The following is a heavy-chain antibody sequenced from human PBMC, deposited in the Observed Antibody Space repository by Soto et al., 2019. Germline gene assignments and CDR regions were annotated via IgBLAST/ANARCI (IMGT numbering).Heavy chain of an antibody. V-gene: IGHV3-23*01. CDR1: GFTFSSYA. D-gene: IGHD2-21*02. J-gene: IGHJ6*02. CDR2: ISGSGGST. CDR3: AKDLAYCGGDCYPSGMDV. Sequence: PGGSLRLSCAASGFTFSSYAMSWVRQAPGKXLEWVSAISGSGGSTYYADSVKGRFTISRDNSKNTLYLQMNSLRAEDTAVYYCAKDLAYCGGDCYPSGMDVWGQGTTVTVSS.